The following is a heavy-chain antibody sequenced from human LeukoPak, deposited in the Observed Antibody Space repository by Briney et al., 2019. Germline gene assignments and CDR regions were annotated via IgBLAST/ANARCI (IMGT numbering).Heavy chain of an antibody. V-gene: IGHV3-21*01. Sequence: GGSLRLSCAASGFTFSSYWMHWVRQAPGKGLEWVSSISSGSRYMYYADSVKGRFTISRDNAKNSLYLLMNSLRAEDTAVYYCATDVRDEYSSGWYPIGYWGQGTLVTVSS. CDR1: GFTFSSYW. CDR2: ISSGSRYM. D-gene: IGHD6-19*01. CDR3: ATDVRDEYSSGWYPIGY. J-gene: IGHJ4*02.